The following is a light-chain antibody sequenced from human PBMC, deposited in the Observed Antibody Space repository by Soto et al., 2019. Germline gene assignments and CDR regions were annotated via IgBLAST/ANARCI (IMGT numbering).Light chain of an antibody. CDR3: QQHSHWSPWT. Sequence: IVLSLSPPALSMYARYRATLSFRASQSVSRDLAWYQQKPGQAPRLLIYGASNRAPDIPARFSGSGSGTDFTLTISNLEHEDFAVYYCQQHSHWSPWTFGQGTKVAIK. V-gene: IGKV3-11*01. CDR2: GAS. J-gene: IGKJ1*01. CDR1: QSVSRD.